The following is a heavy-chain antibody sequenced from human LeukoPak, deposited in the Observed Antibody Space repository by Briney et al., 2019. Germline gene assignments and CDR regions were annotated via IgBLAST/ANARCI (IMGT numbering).Heavy chain of an antibody. CDR3: ARDNDYDILTGYYRGGYHDY. CDR2: ISSGSSYT. J-gene: IGHJ4*02. Sequence: GGSLRLSCAASGFTFSDYYMSWIRQAPGKGLEWVSYISSGSSYTNYADSVKGRFTISRDNAKNSLYLQMNSLRAEDTAVYYCARDNDYDILTGYYRGGYHDYWGQGTLVTVSS. V-gene: IGHV3-11*06. CDR1: GFTFSDYY. D-gene: IGHD3-9*01.